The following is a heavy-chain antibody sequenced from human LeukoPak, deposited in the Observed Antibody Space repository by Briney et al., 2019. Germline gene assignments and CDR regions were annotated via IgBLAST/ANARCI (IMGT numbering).Heavy chain of an antibody. Sequence: TGGSLRLSCAASGFTFSRYAMSWVRQAPGKGLEWVSAISSGGGTTYYADSVKGRFTISRDNSKNTPYLQMNSLRAEDTAVYYCARAGYCTNGVCSNFDYWGQGTLVTDSS. CDR3: ARAGYCTNGVCSNFDY. D-gene: IGHD2-8*01. J-gene: IGHJ4*02. V-gene: IGHV3-23*01. CDR1: GFTFSRYA. CDR2: ISSGGGTT.